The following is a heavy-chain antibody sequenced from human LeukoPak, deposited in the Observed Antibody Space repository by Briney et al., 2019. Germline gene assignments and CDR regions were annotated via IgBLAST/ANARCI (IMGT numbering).Heavy chain of an antibody. CDR2: INHSGST. D-gene: IGHD5-18*01. Sequence: SETLSLTCAVYGGSSSGYYWRWIRQPPGKGLEWIGEINHSGSTNYNPSLKRRVTISVDTSKNQFSLKLSSVTAADTAVCYGARGEYTAMVGGYYFDYWGQGTLVTVSS. J-gene: IGHJ4*02. CDR3: ARGEYTAMVGGYYFDY. CDR1: GGSSSGYY. V-gene: IGHV4-34*01.